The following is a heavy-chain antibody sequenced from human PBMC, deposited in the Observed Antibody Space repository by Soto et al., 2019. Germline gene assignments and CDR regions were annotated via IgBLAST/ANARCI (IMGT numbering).Heavy chain of an antibody. CDR3: ARGGLRRAFDI. J-gene: IGHJ3*02. CDR2: IYYSGST. Sequence: QVQLQESGPGLVKPSETLSLTCTVSGGSISSYYWSWIRQPPGKGLEWIGYIYYSGSTNYNPSLKSRVTISVDTSKNQFSLKLSSVTAVDTAVYYCARGGLRRAFDIWGQGTMVTVSS. CDR1: GGSISSYY. V-gene: IGHV4-59*01. D-gene: IGHD4-17*01.